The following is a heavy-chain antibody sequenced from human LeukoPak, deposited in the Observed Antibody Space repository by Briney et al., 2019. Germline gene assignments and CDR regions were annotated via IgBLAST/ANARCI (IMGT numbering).Heavy chain of an antibody. Sequence: PGGSLRLSCEASGFTFNSYWMHWVRQAPGKGLVWVSRINNRGSDTTYADSVKGRFTISRDNAKNTVRLQMNSLRPEDTAVYYCARGLRGPDYWGQGTLVTVSS. CDR3: ARGLRGPDY. CDR2: INNRGSDT. D-gene: IGHD4-17*01. V-gene: IGHV3-74*01. CDR1: GFTFNSYW. J-gene: IGHJ4*02.